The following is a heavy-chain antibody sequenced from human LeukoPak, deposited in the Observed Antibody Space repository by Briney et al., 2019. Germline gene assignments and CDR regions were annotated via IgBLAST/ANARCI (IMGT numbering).Heavy chain of an antibody. J-gene: IGHJ4*02. CDR2: INSSGSTI. CDR1: GFTFSDYY. D-gene: IGHD5-12*01. V-gene: IGHV3-11*01. CDR3: ARDSSGYDSWSRVTNEQNDY. Sequence: RPGGSLRLSCSAYGFTFSDYYMSWIRQAPGKGLEWVSYINSSGSTIYYADSVKGRVTISRDNAKNSLYLQMNSLRAEDTAVYYCARDSSGYDSWSRVTNEQNDYWGQGTLVTVSS.